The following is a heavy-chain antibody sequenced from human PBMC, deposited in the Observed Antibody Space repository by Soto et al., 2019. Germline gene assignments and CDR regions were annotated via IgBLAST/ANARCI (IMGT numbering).Heavy chain of an antibody. CDR2: IYYSGSA. J-gene: IGHJ4*02. Sequence: QVQLQESGPGLVKPSQTLSLTCTVSGASVSRGGYFWSWIRQRPGQGLEWLGYIYYSGSAYYNPSLKSRVTISVDTSKNYFPLKLSSVTAADTAVYYCARGTVTYGHFENWGQGTLVTVSS. CDR1: GASVSRGGYF. D-gene: IGHD1-1*01. V-gene: IGHV4-31*03. CDR3: ARGTVTYGHFEN.